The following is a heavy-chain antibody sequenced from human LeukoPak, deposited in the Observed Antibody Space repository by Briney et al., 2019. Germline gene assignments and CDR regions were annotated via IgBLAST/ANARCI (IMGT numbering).Heavy chain of an antibody. D-gene: IGHD2-15*01. J-gene: IGHJ4*02. CDR1: GFTLTTNA. CDR2: IKEDGSHA. CDR3: ASDRAYSQFDY. Sequence: GGSLRLSCAASGFTLTTNAMSWVRQAPGKGLEWVASIKEDGSHADYADSVRGRFTVSRDNTKNSLYLQMNSLRVDDTAVYYCASDRAYSQFDYWGQGTLVTVSS. V-gene: IGHV3-7*01.